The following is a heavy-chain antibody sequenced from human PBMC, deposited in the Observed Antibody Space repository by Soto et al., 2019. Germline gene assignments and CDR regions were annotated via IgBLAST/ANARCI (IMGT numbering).Heavy chain of an antibody. V-gene: IGHV3-30*18. D-gene: IGHD4-17*01. Sequence: QVQLVESGGGVVQPGRSLRLSCAASGFTFSSYGMHWVRQAPGKGLEWVAVISYDGSNKYYADSVKGRFTISRDNSKNTLYLQMNSLRAEDTAVYYCAKVLPTLTTTRGGMDVWGQGTTVTVSS. CDR2: ISYDGSNK. CDR1: GFTFSSYG. J-gene: IGHJ6*02. CDR3: AKVLPTLTTTRGGMDV.